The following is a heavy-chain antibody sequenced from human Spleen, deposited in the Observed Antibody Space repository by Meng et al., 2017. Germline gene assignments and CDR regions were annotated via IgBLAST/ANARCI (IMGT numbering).Heavy chain of an antibody. CDR1: GYTLTELS. CDR3: ARMLYCGGDCYIDLAPSDNYWYFDL. D-gene: IGHD2-21*02. Sequence: ASVKVSCKVSGYTLTELSMHWVRQAPGKGLEWMGGFDPEDGETIYAQKFQGRVTMTTDTSTSTAYMELRSLRSDDTAVYYCARMLYCGGDCYIDLAPSDNYWYFDLWGRGTLVTVSS. V-gene: IGHV1-24*01. CDR2: FDPEDGET. J-gene: IGHJ2*01.